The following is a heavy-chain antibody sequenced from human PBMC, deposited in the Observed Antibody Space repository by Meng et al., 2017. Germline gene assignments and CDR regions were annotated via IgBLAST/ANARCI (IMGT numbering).Heavy chain of an antibody. J-gene: IGHJ4*02. CDR2: ISSSSSYI. V-gene: IGHV3-21*01. D-gene: IGHD6-19*01. CDR1: GFTFSSYS. Sequence: ETLSLTCAASGFTFSSYSMNWVRQAPGKGLEWVSSISSSSSYIYYADSVKGRFTISRDNAKNSLYLQMNSLRAEDTAVYYCARDGSPGYSSGWYDYWGQGTLVTVSS. CDR3: ARDGSPGYSSGWYDY.